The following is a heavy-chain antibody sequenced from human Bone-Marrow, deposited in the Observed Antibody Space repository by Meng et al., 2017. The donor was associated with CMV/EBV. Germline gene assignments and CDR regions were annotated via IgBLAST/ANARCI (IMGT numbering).Heavy chain of an antibody. J-gene: IGHJ5*01. CDR3: ATSLRTPSYDS. CDR1: GFTFSDYY. Sequence: GGSLRLSCAASGFTFSDYYMSWVRQAPGRGLEWVAFIRYDGVNKYSADSVKGRFTISRDNSKNTLYLQMSGLRTEDTAVYYCATSLRTPSYDSWGQATLVAVSS. CDR2: IRYDGVNK. V-gene: IGHV3-30*02. D-gene: IGHD1-14*01.